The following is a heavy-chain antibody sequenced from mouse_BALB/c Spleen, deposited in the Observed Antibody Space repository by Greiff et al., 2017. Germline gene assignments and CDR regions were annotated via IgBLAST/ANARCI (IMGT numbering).Heavy chain of an antibody. D-gene: IGHD1-1*02. Sequence: DVKLVESGGGLVKPGGSLKLSCAASGFAFSSYDMSWVRQTPEKRLEWVAYISSGGGSTYYPDTVKGRFTISRDNAKNTLYLQMSSLKSEDTAMYYCARSGGNPDYWGQGTTLTVSS. J-gene: IGHJ2*01. V-gene: IGHV5-12-1*01. CDR3: ARSGGNPDY. CDR1: GFAFSSYD. CDR2: ISSGGGST.